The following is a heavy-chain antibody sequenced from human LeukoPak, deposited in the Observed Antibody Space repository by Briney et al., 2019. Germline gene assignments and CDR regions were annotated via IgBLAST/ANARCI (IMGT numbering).Heavy chain of an antibody. CDR3: ASPRGPSFSGSYYGGDY. CDR2: IKQDGSEK. CDR1: GFTFSSYW. V-gene: IGHV3-7*01. J-gene: IGHJ4*02. Sequence: HPGGSLRLSCAASGFTFSSYWMSWVRQAPGKGLEWVANIKQDGSEKYYVDSVKGRFTISRDNAKNSLYLQMNSLRAEDTAVYYCASPRGPSFSGSYYGGDYWGQGTLVTVSS. D-gene: IGHD1-26*01.